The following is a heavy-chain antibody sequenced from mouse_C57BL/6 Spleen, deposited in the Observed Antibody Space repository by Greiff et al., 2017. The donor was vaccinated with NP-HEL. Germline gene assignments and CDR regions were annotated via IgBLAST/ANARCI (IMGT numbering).Heavy chain of an antibody. V-gene: IGHV1-26*01. CDR3: ARGYYYGSSRRFAY. D-gene: IGHD1-1*01. Sequence: EVQLQQSGPELVKPGASVKISCKASGYTFTDYYMNWVKQSHGKSLEWIGDINPNNGGTSYNQKFKGKATLTVDKSSSTAYTELRSLTSEDAAVYYCARGYYYGSSRRFAYWGQGTLVTVSA. CDR2: INPNNGGT. J-gene: IGHJ3*01. CDR1: GYTFTDYY.